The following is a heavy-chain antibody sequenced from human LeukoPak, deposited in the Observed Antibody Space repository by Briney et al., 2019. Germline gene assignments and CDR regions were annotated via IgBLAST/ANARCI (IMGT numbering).Heavy chain of an antibody. Sequence: GRSLRLSCAASGFTFSIYGMQWVRQAPGKGLEWVAFIRFDGNNKYYGDSVRGRFTISRDNSKNTLSLQMNSLTPEDTAVYYCAKDQGSSPGGFDYWGQGTLVTVSS. CDR2: IRFDGNNK. CDR3: AKDQGSSPGGFDY. J-gene: IGHJ4*02. CDR1: GFTFSIYG. V-gene: IGHV3-30*02. D-gene: IGHD6-6*01.